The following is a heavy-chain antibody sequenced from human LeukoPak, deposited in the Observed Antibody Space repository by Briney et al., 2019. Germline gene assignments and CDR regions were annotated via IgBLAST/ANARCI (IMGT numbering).Heavy chain of an antibody. Sequence: SETLSLTCTVSGGSIRSSSYYWGWIRQPPGKGLEWIGSIYYSGITYYNPSLKSRVTISMDTSKNQFSLKLSSVTAADTAVYYCARGKIWSPVYLSHWGQGTLVTVSS. CDR1: GGSIRSSSYY. V-gene: IGHV4-39*07. CDR3: ARGKIWSPVYLSH. D-gene: IGHD3-10*01. J-gene: IGHJ4*02. CDR2: IYYSGIT.